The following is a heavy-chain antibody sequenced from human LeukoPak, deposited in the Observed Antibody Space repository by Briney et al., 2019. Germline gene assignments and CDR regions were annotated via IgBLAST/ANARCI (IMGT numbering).Heavy chain of an antibody. V-gene: IGHV4-39*07. J-gene: IGHJ3*02. Sequence: SETLSLTCTVPGGSISSSDYYWGWIRRPPGKGLEWIGNIYYNGRTYYNPSLKSRVTISVDTSKNQFSLKLSSVTAADTAVYYCARDSSIVVASPHAAFDIWGQGTMVTVSS. CDR3: ARDSSIVVASPHAAFDI. CDR2: IYYNGRT. CDR1: GGSISSSDYY. D-gene: IGHD2-21*01.